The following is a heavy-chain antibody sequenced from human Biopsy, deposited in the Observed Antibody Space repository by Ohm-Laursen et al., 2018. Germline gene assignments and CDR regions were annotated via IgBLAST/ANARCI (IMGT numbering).Heavy chain of an antibody. J-gene: IGHJ5*02. Sequence: GTLSLTCTVSGDSFTGHYWTWIRQPPGKGLEWIGDVYYSGSTNRNPSLKSRVTILVDTSKNQFSLKLNSVTAADTAVYYCARDYDTSGYYYVSWGQGTLVTVSS. V-gene: IGHV4-59*08. CDR3: ARDYDTSGYYYVS. D-gene: IGHD3-22*01. CDR1: GDSFTGHY. CDR2: VYYSGST.